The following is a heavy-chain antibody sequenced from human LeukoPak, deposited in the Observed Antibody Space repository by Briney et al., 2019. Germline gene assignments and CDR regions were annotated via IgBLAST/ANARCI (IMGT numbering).Heavy chain of an antibody. CDR2: IYYSGTT. Sequence: SETLSLTCTVSGGSISTSTYYWDWIRQPPGKGLEWIGSIYYSGTTYYNPSLKSRVTISVDTSKNQFSLKLSSVTAADTAVYYCARGKNYYGSGSYYNAKPRPLNWFDPWGQGTLVTVSS. D-gene: IGHD3-10*01. CDR1: GGSISTSTYY. CDR3: ARGKNYYGSGSYYNAKPRPLNWFDP. J-gene: IGHJ5*02. V-gene: IGHV4-39*07.